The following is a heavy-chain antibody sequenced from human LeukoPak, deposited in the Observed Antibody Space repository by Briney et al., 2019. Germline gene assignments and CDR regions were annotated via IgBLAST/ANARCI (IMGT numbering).Heavy chain of an antibody. V-gene: IGHV4-34*01. Sequence: SETLSLTCAVYGGSFSGYYWSWIRQPPGKGLEWIGEVNHSGSTNYNPSLKSRVTISVDTSKNQFSLKLSSVTAADTDVYYCARAGAGDWLLHDAFDIWGQGTMVTVSS. CDR2: VNHSGST. J-gene: IGHJ3*02. CDR3: ARAGAGDWLLHDAFDI. CDR1: GGSFSGYY. D-gene: IGHD3/OR15-3a*01.